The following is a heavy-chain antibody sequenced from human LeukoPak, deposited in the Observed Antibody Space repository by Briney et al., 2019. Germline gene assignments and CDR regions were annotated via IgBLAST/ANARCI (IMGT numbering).Heavy chain of an antibody. CDR1: GYTFTSYW. Sequence: GESLKISCKGSGYTFTSYWIGWVRQMPGKGLEWMGMICPGDSDTRYSPSFQGQVTISSDKSISTAYLQWRSLKASDTAMYYCARVRPGIAVAGPYYCDYWGQGTLVTVSS. CDR3: ARVRPGIAVAGPYYCDY. V-gene: IGHV5-51*01. CDR2: ICPGDSDT. J-gene: IGHJ4*02. D-gene: IGHD6-19*01.